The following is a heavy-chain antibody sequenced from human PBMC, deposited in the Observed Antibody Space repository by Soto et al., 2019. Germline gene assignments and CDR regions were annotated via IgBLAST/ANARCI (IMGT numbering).Heavy chain of an antibody. V-gene: IGHV2-5*01. CDR3: APRRKYCSGGSCPGAFDI. CDR1: GFSLSTSGVG. J-gene: IGHJ3*02. Sequence: QITLKESGPTLVKPTQTLTLTCTFSGFSLSTSGVGVGWIRQPPEKALELLALIYWNDDKRYSPSLKSRLTITKDTPKNQVVLTMTNMDPVDTATYYCAPRRKYCSGGSCPGAFDIWGQGTMVTVSS. D-gene: IGHD2-15*01. CDR2: IYWNDDK.